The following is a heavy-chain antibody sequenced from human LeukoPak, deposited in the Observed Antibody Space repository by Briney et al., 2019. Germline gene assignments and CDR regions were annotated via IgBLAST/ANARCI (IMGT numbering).Heavy chain of an antibody. Sequence: GGSLRLSCAASGFTFSTYAMHWVRQAPGKGLEWVAVISYDGRNKDYADPVKGRFTISRDNSENTLYLQMNSLITGDTAVYYCARDMAWFDPWGQGTLVTVSS. J-gene: IGHJ5*02. CDR2: ISYDGRNK. V-gene: IGHV3-30*04. CDR1: GFTFSTYA. CDR3: ARDMAWFDP. D-gene: IGHD3-10*01.